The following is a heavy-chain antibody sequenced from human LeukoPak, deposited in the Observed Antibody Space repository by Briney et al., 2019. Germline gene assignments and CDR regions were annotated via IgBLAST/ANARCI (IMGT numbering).Heavy chain of an antibody. V-gene: IGHV4-59*08. D-gene: IGHD5-12*01. CDR2: IYYSGST. J-gene: IGHJ5*02. CDR1: GGSISSYY. Sequence: SETLSLTCTVSGGSISSYYWSWIRQPPGKGLEWIGYIYYSGSTNYNPSLKSRVTISVDTSKNQFSLKLSSVTAADTAVYHCARGAMGYEWLRLDLPTSWGQGTLVTVSS. CDR3: ARGAMGYEWLRLDLPTS.